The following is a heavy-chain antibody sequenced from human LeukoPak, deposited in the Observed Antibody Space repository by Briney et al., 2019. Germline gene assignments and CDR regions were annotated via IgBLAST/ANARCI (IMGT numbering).Heavy chain of an antibody. D-gene: IGHD1-26*01. J-gene: IGHJ4*02. CDR2: ISSNGGST. V-gene: IGHV3-64*01. Sequence: GGSLRLSCAASGFTFSSYAMHWVRQAPGKGLEYVSAISSNGGSTYYAISVKGRFTISRDNSKNTLYLQMGSLRAEDMAVYYCASGDVGAPFDYWGQGTLVTVSS. CDR1: GFTFSSYA. CDR3: ASGDVGAPFDY.